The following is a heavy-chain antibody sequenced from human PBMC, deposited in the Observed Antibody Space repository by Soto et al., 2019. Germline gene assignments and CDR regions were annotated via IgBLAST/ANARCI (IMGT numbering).Heavy chain of an antibody. CDR3: ARAKAGATEAPHYYGMDV. V-gene: IGHV4-34*01. CDR2: INHSGST. CDR1: GGSFSGYY. J-gene: IGHJ6*02. D-gene: IGHD5-12*01. Sequence: SETLSLTCAVYGGSFSGYYWSWIRQPPGKGLEWIGEINHSGSTNYNPSLKSRVTISVDTSKNQFSLKLSSVTAADTAVYYCARAKAGATEAPHYYGMDVWGQGTTVTVSS.